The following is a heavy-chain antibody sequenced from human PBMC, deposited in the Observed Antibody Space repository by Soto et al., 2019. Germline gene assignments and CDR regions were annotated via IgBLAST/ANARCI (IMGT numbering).Heavy chain of an antibody. CDR3: ARALPYDFWSGYPRLLYGMDV. Sequence: QVQLQESGPGLVKPSETLSLTCTVSGGSISSYYWSWIRQPPGKGLEWIGYIYYSGSTNYNPSLKSRVTISADTSKSQVSLKLSAVTAAATAVYYCARALPYDFWSGYPRLLYGMDVWGQGTTVTVYS. J-gene: IGHJ6*02. D-gene: IGHD3-3*01. CDR1: GGSISSYY. CDR2: IYYSGST. V-gene: IGHV4-59*01.